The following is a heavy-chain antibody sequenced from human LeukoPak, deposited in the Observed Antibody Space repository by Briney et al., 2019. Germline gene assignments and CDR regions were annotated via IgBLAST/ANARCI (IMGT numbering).Heavy chain of an antibody. Sequence: SETLSLTCTVSGGSISSYYWSWNRQPAGKGLEWIGRIYTSGSTNYNPSLKSRVTMSVDTSKNQFSPKLSSVTAADTAVYYCARDGQYSSGWYRPGLDYWGQGTLVTVSS. CDR2: IYTSGST. CDR1: GGSISSYY. V-gene: IGHV4-4*07. D-gene: IGHD6-19*01. J-gene: IGHJ4*02. CDR3: ARDGQYSSGWYRPGLDY.